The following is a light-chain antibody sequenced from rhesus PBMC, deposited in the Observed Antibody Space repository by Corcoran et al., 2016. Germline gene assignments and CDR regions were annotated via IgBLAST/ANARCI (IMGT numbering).Light chain of an antibody. CDR3: RQYNSLLT. J-gene: IGKJ4*01. Sequence: DIQMTPSPSSLSASVGDRVTITCRASQGVSSYLNWSQQKPGKAPKLLIYDANRLESGVPSRFSGSGSGTEFTLTISSLQPEDFATDYCRQYNSLLTFGGGTKVELK. V-gene: IGKV1-32*01. CDR2: DAN. CDR1: QGVSSY.